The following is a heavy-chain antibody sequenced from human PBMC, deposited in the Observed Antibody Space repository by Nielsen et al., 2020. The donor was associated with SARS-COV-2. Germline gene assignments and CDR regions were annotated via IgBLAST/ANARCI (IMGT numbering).Heavy chain of an antibody. J-gene: IGHJ4*02. V-gene: IGHV3-23*01. CDR1: GFTVSSNY. CDR3: AKSPNGLAAV. D-gene: IGHD6-13*01. Sequence: GGSLRLSCAASGFTVSSNYMSWVRQAPGKGLEWVSAISGSGGSTYYADSVKGRFTISRDNSKNTLYLQMSSLRAEDTAVYYCAKSPNGLAAVWGQGTLVTVSS. CDR2: ISGSGGST.